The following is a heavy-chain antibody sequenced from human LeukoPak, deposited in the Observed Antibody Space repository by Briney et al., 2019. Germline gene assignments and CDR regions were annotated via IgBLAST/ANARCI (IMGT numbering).Heavy chain of an antibody. D-gene: IGHD6-19*01. CDR2: INPSGGST. V-gene: IGHV1-46*01. CDR1: GYTFTSYY. Sequence: ASVKVSCKASGYTFTSYYMHWVRQAPGQGLEWMGIINPSGGSTSYAQKFQGRVTMTRDTSTSTVYMELSSLRSEDTAVYYCARARGGIAVAGTEYYFDYWGQGTLVTVSS. J-gene: IGHJ4*02. CDR3: ARARGGIAVAGTEYYFDY.